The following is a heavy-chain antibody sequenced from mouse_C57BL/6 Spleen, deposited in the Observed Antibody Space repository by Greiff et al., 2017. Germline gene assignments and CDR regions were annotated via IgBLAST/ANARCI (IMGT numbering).Heavy chain of an antibody. V-gene: IGHV1-72*01. Sequence: VQLQQPGAELVKPGASVKLSCKASGYTFTSYWMHWVKQRPGRGLEWIGRIDPNSGGTKYNEKFKGRATLTVDKPSSTAFMQLSSLTSEDSAVYYCARGGYDSAGFAYWGQGTLVTVSA. CDR3: ARGGYDSAGFAY. D-gene: IGHD2-4*01. CDR2: IDPNSGGT. CDR1: GYTFTSYW. J-gene: IGHJ3*01.